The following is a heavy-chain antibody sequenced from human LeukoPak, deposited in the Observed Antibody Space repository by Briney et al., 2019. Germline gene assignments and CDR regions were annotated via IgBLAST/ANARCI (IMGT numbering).Heavy chain of an antibody. Sequence: SETLSLTCTVSGGPINSHYWAWIRQPPGRGLEWIGGVHYTGNTYSNTSLKSRVTMSVDTSKNQFSLNLSSVTAADTAVYYCARRSGVWYFDYWGRGILVTVSP. CDR3: ARRSGVWYFDY. V-gene: IGHV4-39*01. CDR2: VHYTGNT. CDR1: GGPINSHY. D-gene: IGHD3-3*01. J-gene: IGHJ4*02.